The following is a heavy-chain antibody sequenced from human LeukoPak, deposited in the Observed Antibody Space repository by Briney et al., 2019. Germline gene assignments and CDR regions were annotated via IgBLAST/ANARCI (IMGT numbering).Heavy chain of an antibody. CDR1: GFTFSIYG. D-gene: IGHD5-18*01. J-gene: IGHJ6*02. CDR3: ARGGGYSYGYYYYYGMDV. CDR2: IWYDGSNK. V-gene: IGHV3-33*01. Sequence: GGSLRLSCAASGFTFSIYGMHWVRQAPGKGLEWVAVIWYDGSNKYYADSVKGRFTISRDNSKNTLYLQMNSLRAEDTAVYYCARGGGYSYGYYYYYGMDVWGQGTTVTVSS.